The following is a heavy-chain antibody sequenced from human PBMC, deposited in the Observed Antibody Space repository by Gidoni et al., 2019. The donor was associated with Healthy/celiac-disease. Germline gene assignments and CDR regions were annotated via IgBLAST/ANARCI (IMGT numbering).Heavy chain of an antibody. D-gene: IGHD6-13*01. Sequence: QVQLQESGPGLVKPSETLSLTCPVSGGSISSYYWSWIRQPAGKGLEWIGRIYTSGSTNYNPSLKSRVTMSVDTSKNQFSLKLSSVTAADTAVYYCAREEIAATWSWFDPWGQGTLVTVSS. CDR3: AREEIAATWSWFDP. CDR2: IYTSGST. CDR1: GGSISSYY. V-gene: IGHV4-4*07. J-gene: IGHJ5*02.